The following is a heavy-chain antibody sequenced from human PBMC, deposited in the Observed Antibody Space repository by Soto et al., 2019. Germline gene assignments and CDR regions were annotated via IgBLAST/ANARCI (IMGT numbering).Heavy chain of an antibody. D-gene: IGHD6-19*01. CDR2: MNPNSGNT. CDR1: GYTFTSYD. Sequence: ASVKVSCKASGYTFTSYDIDWVRQATGQGLEWMGWMNPNSGNTGYAQKFQGRVTMTKNMLYFQMSSLRAEDTAVYYCVKDAIVAGIKLDYWGQGTLVTVSS. V-gene: IGHV1-8*01. CDR3: VKDAIVAGIKLDY. J-gene: IGHJ4*02.